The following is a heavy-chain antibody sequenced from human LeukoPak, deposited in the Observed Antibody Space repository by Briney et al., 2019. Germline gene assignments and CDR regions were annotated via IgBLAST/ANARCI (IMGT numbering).Heavy chain of an antibody. Sequence: GASVKVSCKASGYTFTSYYMHWVRQAPGQGLEWMGIINPSGGSTSYAQKFQGRVTMTRDMSTSTVYMELSSLRSENTAVYYCARGRLSRPQLVRSGGMDVWGQGTTVTVSS. CDR1: GYTFTSYY. J-gene: IGHJ6*02. CDR3: ARGRLSRPQLVRSGGMDV. D-gene: IGHD6-13*01. CDR2: INPSGGST. V-gene: IGHV1-46*01.